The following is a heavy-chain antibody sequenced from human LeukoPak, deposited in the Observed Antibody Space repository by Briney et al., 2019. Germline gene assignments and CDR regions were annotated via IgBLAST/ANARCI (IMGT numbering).Heavy chain of an antibody. CDR2: MNPNSGNT. Sequence: ASVKASCKASGYTFTSYDINWVRQATGQGLEWMGWMNPNSGNTGYAQKFQGRVTMTRNTSISTACMELSSLRSEDTAVYYCARLHYDFWSGYYFDYWGQGTLVTVSS. CDR3: ARLHYDFWSGYYFDY. J-gene: IGHJ4*02. D-gene: IGHD3-3*01. CDR1: GYTFTSYD. V-gene: IGHV1-8*01.